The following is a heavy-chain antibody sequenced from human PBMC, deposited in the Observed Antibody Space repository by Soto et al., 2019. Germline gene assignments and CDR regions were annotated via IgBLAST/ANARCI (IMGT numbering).Heavy chain of an antibody. CDR1: GGTFSSYA. Sequence: QVQLVQSGAEVKKPGSSVKVSCKASGGTFSSYAISCVRQAPGQGLEWMGGIIPIFGTATYGQKFQGRVRITADESTSTAYMELSNLRSEDTAVYYCARGRISGAGNYYGMDVWGQGTTGTVSS. D-gene: IGHD6-13*01. J-gene: IGHJ6*01. V-gene: IGHV1-69*01. CDR2: IIPIFGTA. CDR3: ARGRISGAGNYYGMDV.